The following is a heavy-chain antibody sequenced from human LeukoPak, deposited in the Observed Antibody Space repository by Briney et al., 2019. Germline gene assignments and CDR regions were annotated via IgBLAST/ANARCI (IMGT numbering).Heavy chain of an antibody. V-gene: IGHV1-8*01. D-gene: IGHD5-12*01. CDR1: GYTFTSYD. CDR2: MNPNSGNT. J-gene: IGHJ6*02. CDR3: ARGYIVATILERGPPHGMDV. Sequence: ASVKVSCKASGYTFTSYDINWVRQATGQGLEWMGWMNPNSGNTGYAQKFQGRVTMTRNTSISTAYMELSSLRSEDTAVYYCARGYIVATILERGPPHGMDVWGQGTTVTVSS.